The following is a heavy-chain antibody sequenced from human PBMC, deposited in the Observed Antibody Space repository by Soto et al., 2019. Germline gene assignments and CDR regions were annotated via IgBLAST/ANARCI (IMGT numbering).Heavy chain of an antibody. CDR2: IYPGDSDT. Sequence: PGGSLKISCKGSGYSFTSYWIGWVRQMPGKGLEWMGIIYPGDSDTRYSPSFQGQVTISADKSISTAYLQWSSLKASDTAMYYCARSSSGTTYYYYGMDVWGQGTTVTVSS. CDR1: GYSFTSYW. CDR3: ARSSSGTTYYYYGMDV. V-gene: IGHV5-51*01. D-gene: IGHD1-7*01. J-gene: IGHJ6*02.